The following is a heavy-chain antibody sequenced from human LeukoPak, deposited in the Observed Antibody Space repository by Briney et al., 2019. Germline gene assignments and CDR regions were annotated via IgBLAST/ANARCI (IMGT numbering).Heavy chain of an antibody. CDR2: ISGSGGST. Sequence: GGSLRLSCVASGFTFSSHNMNWVRQAPGKGLEWVSAISGSGGSTYYADSVKGRFTISRDNSKNTLYLQMNSLRAEDTAVYYCAKDLEQLARRYYYYYMDVWGKGTTVTVSS. D-gene: IGHD6-6*01. CDR3: AKDLEQLARRYYYYYMDV. V-gene: IGHV3-23*01. CDR1: GFTFSSHN. J-gene: IGHJ6*03.